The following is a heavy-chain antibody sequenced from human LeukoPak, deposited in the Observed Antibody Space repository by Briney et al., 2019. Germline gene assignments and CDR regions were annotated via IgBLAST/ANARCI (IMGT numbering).Heavy chain of an antibody. Sequence: GASVKVSCKASGGSFESYGISWVRQAPGQGLEWMGGIIPISGSANYARKFQGRVSFTTEVSSATTYMELRSLRFEDTAVYFCAKGDPDYITIIGGSEGDFYHMDVWGKGTTVIVSS. D-gene: IGHD4-11*01. CDR2: IIPISGSA. V-gene: IGHV1-69*05. J-gene: IGHJ6*03. CDR3: AKGDPDYITIIGGSEGDFYHMDV. CDR1: GGSFESYG.